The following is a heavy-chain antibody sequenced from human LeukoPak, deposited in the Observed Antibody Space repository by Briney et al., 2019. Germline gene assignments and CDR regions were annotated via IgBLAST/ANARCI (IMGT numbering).Heavy chain of an antibody. CDR1: GGSISSGDYY. D-gene: IGHD2-2*01. Sequence: SETLSLTCTVSGGSISSGDYYWSWFRQPPGKGLEWIGYIYYSGSTYYNPSLKSRVTISIDTSKNQFSLRLSSVTAADTAVYYCGRHLQHSCFDSWGQGTLVTVSS. CDR3: GRHLQHSCFDS. V-gene: IGHV4-30-4*01. J-gene: IGHJ4*02. CDR2: IYYSGST.